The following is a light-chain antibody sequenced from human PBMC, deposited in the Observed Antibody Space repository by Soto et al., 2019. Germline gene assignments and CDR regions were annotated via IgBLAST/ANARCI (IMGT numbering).Light chain of an antibody. CDR1: SSNIGAGYD. V-gene: IGLV1-40*01. CDR3: QSYDSSLSASV. Sequence: QSVLTQPPSVSGAPGQRVTISCTGSSSNIGAGYDVHWYQQLPGTAPKLLIYGDNNRPSGVPDRFSGSKSGTSASLAITGLQAEDEADYYCQSYDSSLSASVFGTGTKLTVL. J-gene: IGLJ1*01. CDR2: GDN.